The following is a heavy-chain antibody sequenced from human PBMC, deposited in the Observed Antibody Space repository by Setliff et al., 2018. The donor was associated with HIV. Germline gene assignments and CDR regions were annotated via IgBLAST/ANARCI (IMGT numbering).Heavy chain of an antibody. J-gene: IGHJ5*01. CDR2: INTDGSSA. Sequence: PGGSLRLSCTASGFSFGDFALNWVRQAPGKGLVWVSRINTDGSSATYADSVKGRFTNSRDNAKNTLYLQMDSLRAEDTAVYYCARGGANPSWFDSWGQGTLVTVSS. CDR3: ARGGANPSWFDS. CDR1: GFSFGDFA. D-gene: IGHD3-16*01. V-gene: IGHV3-74*03.